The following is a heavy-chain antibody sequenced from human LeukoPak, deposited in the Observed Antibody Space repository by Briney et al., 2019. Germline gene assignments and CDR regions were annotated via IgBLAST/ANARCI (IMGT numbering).Heavy chain of an antibody. CDR2: ISGSGGST. D-gene: IGHD5-24*01. J-gene: IGHJ4*02. V-gene: IGHV3-23*01. CDR3: AKLLLRRDGYNQGGPSGAY. Sequence: GGSLRLSCAASGFTFSSYAMSWVRQAPGNGLEWVSAISGSGGSTYYADSVKGRFTISRDNSKNTLYLQMNSLRAEDTAVYYCAKLLLRRDGYNQGGPSGAYWGQGTLVTVSS. CDR1: GFTFSSYA.